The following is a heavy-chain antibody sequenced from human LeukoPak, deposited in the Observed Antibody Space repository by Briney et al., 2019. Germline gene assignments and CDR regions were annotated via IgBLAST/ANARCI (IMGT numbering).Heavy chain of an antibody. V-gene: IGHV3-30*04. CDR3: ARGQVALRLGELSWDDAFDI. J-gene: IGHJ3*02. CDR1: GFTFSSYA. D-gene: IGHD3-16*02. Sequence: GGSLRLSCAASGFTFSSYAMHWVRQAPGKGLEWVGVISYDGSNKYYADSVKGRFTISRDNSKNTLYLQMNNLRAEDTAVYYCARGQVALRLGELSWDDAFDIWGQGTMVTVSS. CDR2: ISYDGSNK.